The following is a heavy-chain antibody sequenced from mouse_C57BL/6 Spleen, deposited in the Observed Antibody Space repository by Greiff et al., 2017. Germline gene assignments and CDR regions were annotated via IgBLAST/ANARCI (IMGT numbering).Heavy chain of an antibody. V-gene: IGHV1-26*01. J-gene: IGHJ3*01. CDR3: AIMVTKIFAY. CDR1: GYTFTDYY. Sequence: EVPLQQSGPELVKPGASVKISCKASGYTFTDYYMNWVKQSHGKSLEWIGDINPNNGGTSYNQKFKGKATLTVDKSSSTAYMEHRSLTSENSAVYYCAIMVTKIFAYRGQGTLVTVSA. CDR2: INPNNGGT. D-gene: IGHD2-2*01.